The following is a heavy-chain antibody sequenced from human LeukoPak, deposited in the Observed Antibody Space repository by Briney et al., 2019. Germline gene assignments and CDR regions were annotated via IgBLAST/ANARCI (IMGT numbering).Heavy chain of an antibody. J-gene: IGHJ4*02. CDR1: GFTFSSYS. D-gene: IGHD6-19*01. Sequence: GGSLRLSCAASGFTFSSYSMNWVRQAPGKGLEWVSSISSSGNYIYQADSLKGRFTISRDNAKNSLFLQMNSLTAEDTALYFCARGYSSGWYATLDYWGQGTLVTVSS. V-gene: IGHV3-21*01. CDR2: ISSSGNYI. CDR3: ARGYSSGWYATLDY.